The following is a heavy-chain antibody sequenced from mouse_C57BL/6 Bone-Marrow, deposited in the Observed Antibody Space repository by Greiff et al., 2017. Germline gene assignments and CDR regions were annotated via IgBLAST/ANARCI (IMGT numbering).Heavy chain of an antibody. V-gene: IGHV1-81*01. D-gene: IGHD4-1*01. J-gene: IGHJ2*01. CDR2: IYPRSGNT. Sequence: QVQLKQSGAELARPGASVKLSCKASGYTFTSYGISWVKQRTGQGLEWIGEIYPRSGNTYYNEKFKGKATLTADKSSSTAYMELRSLTSEDSAVYFCARLTGRVFDYWGQGTTLTVSS. CDR3: ARLTGRVFDY. CDR1: GYTFTSYG.